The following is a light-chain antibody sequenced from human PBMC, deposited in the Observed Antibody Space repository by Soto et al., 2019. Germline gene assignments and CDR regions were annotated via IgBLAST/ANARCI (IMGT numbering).Light chain of an antibody. V-gene: IGKV3-11*01. CDR1: QGVSSY. J-gene: IGKJ4*01. CDR3: QQRSNWPLT. CDR2: DTS. Sequence: EIVLTQSPATLSLSPGERATLSCRASQGVSSYLAWYQQKPGQAPRLLIYDTSSRATGIPATFSGSGSGTDFTLTISSLEPEDFAVYYCQQRSNWPLTFGGGTKVEIK.